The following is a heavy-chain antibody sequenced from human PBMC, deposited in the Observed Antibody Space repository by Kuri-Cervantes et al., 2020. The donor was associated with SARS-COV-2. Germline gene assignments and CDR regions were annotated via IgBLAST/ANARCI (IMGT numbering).Heavy chain of an antibody. J-gene: IGHJ4*02. D-gene: IGHD6-13*01. Sequence: ASVKVSCKVSGYTLTEFSMHWVRQAPGKGLEWMGGFATEDGETIYEQKFQDRVTMTDNLSTDTAYMELTSMRSEDTTVYYCATVHIAAAGFFDYWGQGTLVTVSS. V-gene: IGHV1-24*01. CDR1: GYTLTEFS. CDR3: ATVHIAAAGFFDY. CDR2: FATEDGET.